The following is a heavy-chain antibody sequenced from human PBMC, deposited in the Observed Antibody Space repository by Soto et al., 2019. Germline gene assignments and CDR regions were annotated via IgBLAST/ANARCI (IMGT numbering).Heavy chain of an antibody. V-gene: IGHV4-31*03. D-gene: IGHD2-8*01. J-gene: IGHJ4*02. CDR1: GGSISSGGYY. Sequence: QVQLQESGPGLVKPSQTLSLTCTVSGGSISSGGYYWSWIRQHPGKGLEWIGYIYYSGSTDYNPSLKSRVTISVDTSKNQFSLKLSSVTAADTAVYYCARGSLMGFITHGVYYFDYWGQGTLVTVSS. CDR2: IYYSGST. CDR3: ARGSLMGFITHGVYYFDY.